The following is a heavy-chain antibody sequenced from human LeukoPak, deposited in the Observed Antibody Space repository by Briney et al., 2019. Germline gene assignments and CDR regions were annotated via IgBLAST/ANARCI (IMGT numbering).Heavy chain of an antibody. V-gene: IGHV3-23*01. D-gene: IGHD3-16*01. J-gene: IGHJ4*02. CDR3: AKGYYDYVWGSYYFDY. CDR1: GFTFSNYA. CDR2: ITSGGERT. Sequence: GGSLRLSCAASGFTFSNYAMNWVRQAPGKGLEWVSGITSGGERTYYRDSVKGRFAISRDNSRDTLYLQMNSLRAEDTAVYYCAKGYYDYVWGSYYFDYWGQGTLVTVSS.